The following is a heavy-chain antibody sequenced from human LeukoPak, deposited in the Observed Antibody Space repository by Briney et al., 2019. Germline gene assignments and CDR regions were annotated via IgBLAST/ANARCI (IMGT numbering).Heavy chain of an antibody. V-gene: IGHV3-7*01. CDR3: VRGGTYWTVS. CDR1: GFVFSAS. J-gene: IGHJ5*01. Sequence: GGSLRLSCAASGFVFSASMSWVRKAPGKGLEWVATIKPDGSEKYHVDSVSGRFTISRDNTNDSLFLQMNSLRVDDTAVYYCVRGGTYWTVSWGQGTLVTVSS. CDR2: IKPDGSEK.